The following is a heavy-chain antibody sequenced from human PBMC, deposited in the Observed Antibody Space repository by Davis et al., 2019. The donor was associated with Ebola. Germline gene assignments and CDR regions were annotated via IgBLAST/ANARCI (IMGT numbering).Heavy chain of an antibody. D-gene: IGHD3-10*01. Sequence: GGSLRLSCAASGFTFSSYWMHWVRQAPGKGLEWVAVITYDGSSKHYADSVKGRFTISRDNSKNTQYLQMNSLRAEDTAVYYCARDTYYYGSGSYMYGMDVWGKGTTVTVSS. CDR3: ARDTYYYGSGSYMYGMDV. CDR2: ITYDGSSK. V-gene: IGHV3-30-3*01. CDR1: GFTFSSYW. J-gene: IGHJ6*04.